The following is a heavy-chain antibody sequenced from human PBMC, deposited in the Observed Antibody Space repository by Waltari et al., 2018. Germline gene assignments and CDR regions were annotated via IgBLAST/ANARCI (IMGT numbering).Heavy chain of an antibody. J-gene: IGHJ5*02. D-gene: IGHD3-16*01. Sequence: QVQLQQWGAGLLKPSETLSLTCAVYGGSFSGYYWSWIRQPPGKGLEWIGEINHSGRTNYNPSLKSRVTISVDTSKNQFSLKLSSVTAADTAVYYCARHADYDYVWGSSYNWFDPWGQGTLVTVSS. CDR3: ARHADYDYVWGSSYNWFDP. V-gene: IGHV4-34*01. CDR1: GGSFSGYY. CDR2: INHSGRT.